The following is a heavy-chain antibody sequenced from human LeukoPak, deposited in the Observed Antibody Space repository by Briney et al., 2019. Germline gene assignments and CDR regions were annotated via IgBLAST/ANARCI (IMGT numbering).Heavy chain of an antibody. D-gene: IGHD5-18*01. J-gene: IGHJ4*02. CDR3: ARAQDSYGLRFDY. V-gene: IGHV4-31*03. CDR1: GGSISSGGYY. Sequence: SETLSLTCTVSGGSISSGGYYWSWIRQHPGKGLEWIEYIYYSGSTYYNPSLKSRVTISVDTSKNQFSLKPSSVTAADTAVYYCARAQDSYGLRFDYWGQGTLVTVSS. CDR2: IYYSGST.